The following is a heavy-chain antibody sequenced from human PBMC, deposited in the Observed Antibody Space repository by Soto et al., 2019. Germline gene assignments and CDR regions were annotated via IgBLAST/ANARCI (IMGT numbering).Heavy chain of an antibody. Sequence: QVQLVESGGGVVQPGRSLRLSCAASGFTFSSYGVHWVRQAPGKGLEWVAVISYDGSNKYYADSVKGRFTISRDNSKKTLYLQMNSLRAEDTAVYYCAKVTSSSWPYYYFGMDVWGQGTTVTVSS. CDR3: AKVTSSSWPYYYFGMDV. CDR1: GFTFSSYG. V-gene: IGHV3-30*18. D-gene: IGHD6-13*01. J-gene: IGHJ6*02. CDR2: ISYDGSNK.